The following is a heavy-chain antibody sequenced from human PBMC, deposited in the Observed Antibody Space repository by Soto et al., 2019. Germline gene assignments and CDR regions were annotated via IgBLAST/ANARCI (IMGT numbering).Heavy chain of an antibody. CDR3: AKGGRQWLVTSDFNY. Sequence: VQLVESGGGVVQPGRSLRLSCAASGFTFSDYAMHWVRQAPGQGLEWVAVVSHDGRNTHYADSVKGRFTISRDSSKNTVSLELTSLRAEDTAEYYCAKGGRQWLVTSDFNYWGQGALVTVSS. CDR2: VSHDGRNT. D-gene: IGHD6-19*01. J-gene: IGHJ4*02. CDR1: GFTFSDYA. V-gene: IGHV3-30*18.